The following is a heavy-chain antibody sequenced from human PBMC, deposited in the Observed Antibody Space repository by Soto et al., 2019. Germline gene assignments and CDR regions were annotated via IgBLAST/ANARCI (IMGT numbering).Heavy chain of an antibody. CDR1: GFNFKKFA. CDR3: AKADGQQWLIPHLDN. D-gene: IGHD6-19*01. J-gene: IGHJ4*02. Sequence: GGSLRLSCVASGFNFKKFAMAWVRQAAGEGLEWVSGISCCGGSASYADSVKGRFSIARDDSKNTVSLLLNNLRVEDTAQYYGAKADGQQWLIPHLDNWGQGTLVTVSS. V-gene: IGHV3-23*01. CDR2: ISCCGGSA.